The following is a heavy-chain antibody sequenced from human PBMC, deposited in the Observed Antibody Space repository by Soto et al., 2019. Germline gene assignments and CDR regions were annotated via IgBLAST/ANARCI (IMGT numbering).Heavy chain of an antibody. D-gene: IGHD5-18*01. V-gene: IGHV1-2*02. CDR3: AHDLLDTATVAAIGY. J-gene: IGHJ4*02. CDR1: GYTFTGYY. CDR2: INPNSGGT. Sequence: ASVKVSCKASGYTFTGYYMHWVRRAPGQGLEWMGWINPNSGGTNYAQKFQGRATMTRDTSISTAYMELSRLRSDDTAVYYCAHDLLDTATVAAIGYWGQGTLVTVSS.